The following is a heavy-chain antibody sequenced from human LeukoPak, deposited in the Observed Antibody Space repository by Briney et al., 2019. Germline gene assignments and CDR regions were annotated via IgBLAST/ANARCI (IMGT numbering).Heavy chain of an antibody. CDR1: GFTFSSYA. V-gene: IGHV3-30-3*01. CDR3: ARDLYDFWSGPPSNCMDV. Sequence: PGGSLRLSCAASGFTFSSYAMHWVRQAPGKGLEWVAVISYDGSNKYYADSVKGRFTISRDNSKNTLYLQMNSPRAEDTAVYYCARDLYDFWSGPPSNCMDVWGKGTTVTVSS. J-gene: IGHJ6*03. CDR2: ISYDGSNK. D-gene: IGHD3-3*01.